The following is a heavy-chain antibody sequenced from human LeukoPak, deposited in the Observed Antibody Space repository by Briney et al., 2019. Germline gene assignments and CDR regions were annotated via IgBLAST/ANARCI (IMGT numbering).Heavy chain of an antibody. Sequence: GGSLRLSCAASGFTFSSYAMSWVRQAPGKGLEWVSAISGSGGSTYYADSVKGRFTISKDNSKNTLYLQMNSLRAEDTAVYYCAKEDIVVVPAAEDNWFDPWGQGTLVTVSS. J-gene: IGHJ5*02. CDR3: AKEDIVVVPAAEDNWFDP. CDR2: ISGSGGST. V-gene: IGHV3-23*01. D-gene: IGHD2-2*01. CDR1: GFTFSSYA.